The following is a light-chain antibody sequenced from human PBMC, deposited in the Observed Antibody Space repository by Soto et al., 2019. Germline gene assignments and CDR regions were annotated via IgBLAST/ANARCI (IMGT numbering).Light chain of an antibody. Sequence: QSVLTQPASVSGSPGQSINISCTGTSNDVGSYDLVSWYQLHPGKAPKLVIYEANKRPSGISNRFSVSKSGNTASLTISGLQAEDEAHYYCCSYARGRIWVFGGGTKSPS. CDR2: EAN. CDR1: SNDVGSYDL. J-gene: IGLJ3*02. V-gene: IGLV2-23*01. CDR3: CSYARGRIWV.